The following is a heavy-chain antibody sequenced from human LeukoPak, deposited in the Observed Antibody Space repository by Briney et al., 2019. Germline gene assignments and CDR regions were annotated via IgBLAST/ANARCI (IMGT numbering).Heavy chain of an antibody. V-gene: IGHV1-69*05. CDR2: IIPIFGTA. D-gene: IGHD3-10*01. J-gene: IGHJ3*02. CDR3: ASYGSGSYYNTGAFDI. Sequence: ASVKVSCKASGGTFSSYAISWVRQAPGQGLEWMGGIIPIFGTANYAQKFQGRVTITTDESTSTAYMELSSLRSEDTAVYYCASYGSGSYYNTGAFDIWGQGTMVTVSS. CDR1: GGTFSSYA.